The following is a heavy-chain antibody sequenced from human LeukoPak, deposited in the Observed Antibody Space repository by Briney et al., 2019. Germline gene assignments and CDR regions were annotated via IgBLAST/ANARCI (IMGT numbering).Heavy chain of an antibody. CDR1: GEPISSYY. CDR2: VYYNGNT. CDR3: AKAMTTFGGVIVQLDY. J-gene: IGHJ4*02. D-gene: IGHD3-16*02. V-gene: IGHV4-59*01. Sequence: SETLSLTCLVSGEPISSYYWSWIRQAPGRGPEYIGNVYYNGNTNYNPSLKSRVATSVDASKNQFSLKVDSVTTADTAVYYCAKAMTTFGGVIVQLDYWGQGTLVTVSS.